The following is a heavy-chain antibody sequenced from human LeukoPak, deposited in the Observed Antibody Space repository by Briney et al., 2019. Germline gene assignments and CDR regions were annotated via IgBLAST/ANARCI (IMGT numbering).Heavy chain of an antibody. V-gene: IGHV4-61*01. CDR1: GYSISSGYY. J-gene: IGHJ6*03. Sequence: PSETLSLTCTVSGYSISSGYYWSWIRQPPGKGLEWIGYISYSGSTNYNPSLKSRVTMSVDTSKNQFSLKLSSVTAADTAVYYCASGTTMVFYYMDVWGKGTTVTVSS. D-gene: IGHD3-10*01. CDR2: ISYSGST. CDR3: ASGTTMVFYYMDV.